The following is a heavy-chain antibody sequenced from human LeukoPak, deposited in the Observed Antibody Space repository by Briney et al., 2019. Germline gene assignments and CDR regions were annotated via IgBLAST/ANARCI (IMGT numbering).Heavy chain of an antibody. CDR1: GFRFSSYA. CDR3: AKDTPLCYFDY. Sequence: PGGSLRLSCAASGFRFSSYAMSWVRQAPGKGLEWVAFIRNDGSIIYNADSVKGRFTISRDNSKNTLYLQMNSLRADDTAVYYCAKDTPLCYFDYWGQGTLVTVSS. J-gene: IGHJ4*02. D-gene: IGHD3-16*01. V-gene: IGHV3-30*02. CDR2: IRNDGSII.